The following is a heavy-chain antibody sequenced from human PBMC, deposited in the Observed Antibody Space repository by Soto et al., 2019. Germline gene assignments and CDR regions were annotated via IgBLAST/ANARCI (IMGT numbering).Heavy chain of an antibody. D-gene: IGHD5-12*01. J-gene: IGHJ5*02. Sequence: EVQLVESGGGLVQPGGSLRLSCAASGFTFSSYWMSWVRQAPGKGLEWVANIKQDGSEKYYVDSVKGRFTISRDNAKNSLYLQMNSLRAEDTAVYYCGRPRRGYSGYDGNWFDPWGQGTLVTVSS. CDR1: GFTFSSYW. CDR2: IKQDGSEK. CDR3: GRPRRGYSGYDGNWFDP. V-gene: IGHV3-7*01.